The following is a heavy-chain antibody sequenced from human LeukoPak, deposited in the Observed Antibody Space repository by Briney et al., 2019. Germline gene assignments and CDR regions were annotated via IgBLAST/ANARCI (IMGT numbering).Heavy chain of an antibody. CDR2: MNPNSGNT. CDR3: ARVSIAARRRFDY. V-gene: IGHV1-8*03. D-gene: IGHD6-6*01. Sequence: ASVKVSCKASGYTFTSYDINWLRQATGQGLEWMGWMNPNSGNTGYAQKFQGRVTITRNTSISTAYMELSSLRSEDTAVYYCARVSIAARRRFDYWGQGTLVTVSS. J-gene: IGHJ4*02. CDR1: GYTFTSYD.